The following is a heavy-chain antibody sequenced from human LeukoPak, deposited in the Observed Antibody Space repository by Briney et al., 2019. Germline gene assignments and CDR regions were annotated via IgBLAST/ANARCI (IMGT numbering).Heavy chain of an antibody. CDR2: ISSSGNTM. CDR1: GFTFSNYY. Sequence: PGGSLRLSCAASGFTFSNYYMSWIRQAPGKGLEWVSYISSSGNTMYYADSVKGRFIISRDNAKISLFLQMNSLRAEDTAVYCCARGDYDKYGMDVWGQGTTVTVTS. CDR3: ARGDYDKYGMDV. V-gene: IGHV3-11*01. J-gene: IGHJ6*02.